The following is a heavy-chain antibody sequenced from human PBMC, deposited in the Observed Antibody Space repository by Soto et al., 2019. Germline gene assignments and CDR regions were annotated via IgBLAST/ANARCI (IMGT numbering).Heavy chain of an antibody. CDR2: ISGYNGNT. CDR1: GYTFTNYG. CDR3: AREREYYYDSSGNYYYHYGMDV. Sequence: QVQLVESGAEVKKPGASVKVSCKASGYTFTNYGISWVRQAPGQGLEWMGWISGYNGNTKYAQKFQGRVTMTTDTPTNTAYMDLRSLGSDDTAVYYCAREREYYYDSSGNYYYHYGMDVWGQGTTVTVS. V-gene: IGHV1-18*04. J-gene: IGHJ6*02. D-gene: IGHD3-22*01.